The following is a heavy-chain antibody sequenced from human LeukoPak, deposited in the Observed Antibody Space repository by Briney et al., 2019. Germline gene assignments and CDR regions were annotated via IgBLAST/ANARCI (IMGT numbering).Heavy chain of an antibody. CDR2: IHYSGKA. J-gene: IGHJ6*02. CDR1: GGSISGHY. D-gene: IGHD3-16*01. CDR3: ARFGVDYDMDV. V-gene: IGHV4-59*11. Sequence: SETLSLTCTVSGGSISGHYWTWVRQPPGEGLEWIGQIHYSGKADYNPSLRSRITISVDTSKNQMSLKVASVTAADTAVYYCARFGVDYDMDVWGQGTTVTVS.